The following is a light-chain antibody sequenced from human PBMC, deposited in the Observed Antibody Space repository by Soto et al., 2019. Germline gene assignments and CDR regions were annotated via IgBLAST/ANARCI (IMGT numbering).Light chain of an antibody. CDR1: SSDVGGYNF. CDR2: EVT. V-gene: IGLV2-8*01. J-gene: IGLJ1*01. Sequence: QSVLTQPPSASGSPGQSVTISCTGTSSDVGGYNFVSWYQQHPGKAPKVVIYEVTKRPSGVPDRFSGSKSGNTASLTVSGLQAEDEADYYCSPYSTGDNDVFGSGTKLTVL. CDR3: SPYSTGDNDV.